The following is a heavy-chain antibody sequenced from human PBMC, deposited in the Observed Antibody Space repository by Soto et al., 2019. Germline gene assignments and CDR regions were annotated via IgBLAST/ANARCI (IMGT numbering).Heavy chain of an antibody. J-gene: IGHJ4*02. CDR1: GYTFTSYY. CDR3: ASSDTTYVFDY. Sequence: ASVKVSCKASGYTFTSYYMHWVRQAPGQGLEWMGIINPSGGSTSYAQKFQGRVTMTRDTSTSTAYMELSSLRSDDTAVYYCASSDTTYVFDYWGQGTLVTVSS. CDR2: INPSGGST. D-gene: IGHD4-17*01. V-gene: IGHV1-46*01.